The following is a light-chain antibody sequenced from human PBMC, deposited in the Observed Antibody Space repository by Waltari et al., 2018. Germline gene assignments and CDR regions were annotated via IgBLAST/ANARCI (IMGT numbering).Light chain of an antibody. CDR2: GST. CDR3: QQTDSFPLT. V-gene: IGKV1-12*01. Sequence: DIQMTQSPSSVSASVGDSVTISCRASQDVSTWVAWYQQKPGKPPKLLIHGSTTLQSGVPSRFSGSGSGTDFTLTINGLQPDDFASYICQQTDSFPLTFGGGTKVDIK. J-gene: IGKJ4*01. CDR1: QDVSTW.